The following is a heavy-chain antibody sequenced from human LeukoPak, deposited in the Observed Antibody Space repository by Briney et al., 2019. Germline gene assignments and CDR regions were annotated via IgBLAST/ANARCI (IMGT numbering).Heavy chain of an antibody. D-gene: IGHD1-26*01. V-gene: IGHV4-59*08. CDR2: IYYSGST. CDR3: ARSGTVGAMPV. Sequence: PSETLSLTCIVSGGSIGPNYCSWIRLPPGKGLEWIGYIYYSGSTNYNPSLKSRVTISVDTSKNQFSLKLSSVTAADTAVYYCARSGTVGAMPVWGQGTLVTVSS. CDR1: GGSIGPNY. J-gene: IGHJ4*02.